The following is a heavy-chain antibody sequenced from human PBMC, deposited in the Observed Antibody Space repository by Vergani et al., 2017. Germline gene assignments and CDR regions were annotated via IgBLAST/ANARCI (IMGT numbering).Heavy chain of an antibody. V-gene: IGHV4-61*02. D-gene: IGHD2-2*01. Sequence: QVQLQESGPGLVKPSQTLSLTCSVSGGSMNNGSYYWSWVRQPAGKVLEWIGQIYTSGHTNNNPSLKSRVTLSIDTSKNQFALNLSSVTAADTAVYYCATGGWYCTSANFSNYFYYYYMGVWGKGTTVTVSS. J-gene: IGHJ6*03. CDR1: GGSMNNGSYY. CDR3: ATGGWYCTSANFSNYFYYYYMGV. CDR2: IYTSGHT.